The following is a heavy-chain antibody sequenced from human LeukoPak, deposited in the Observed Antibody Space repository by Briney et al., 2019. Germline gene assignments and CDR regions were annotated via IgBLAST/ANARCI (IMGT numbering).Heavy chain of an antibody. D-gene: IGHD1-26*01. V-gene: IGHV1-69*06. CDR2: IIPIFGAA. CDR3: ARAPKGWGSGSEYYFDY. CDR1: GGTFSNYA. J-gene: IGHJ4*02. Sequence: GASVKVSCKASGGTFSNYAISWVRQAPGQGLEWMGGIIPIFGAANYAQKFRGRVTITADKSTRTAYMELSSLRSEDTAVYYCARAPKGWGSGSEYYFDYWGQGTLVTVSS.